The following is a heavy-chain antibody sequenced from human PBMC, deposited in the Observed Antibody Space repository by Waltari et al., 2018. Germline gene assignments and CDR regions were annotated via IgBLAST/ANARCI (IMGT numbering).Heavy chain of an antibody. CDR1: GYIFTGYY. D-gene: IGHD3-10*01. J-gene: IGHJ5*02. V-gene: IGHV1-2*02. CDR2: INPKGGGT. Sequence: QVQLVQSGAEVKKPGASVKVSCKASGYIFTGYYIHWVRQAPGQGLQWMGWINPKGGGTYYAQKFQGRVTMTRDTSISTAYMELISLRSDDTAVDYCARGGVQGVIIDDNWFDPWGQGTLVTVSS. CDR3: ARGGVQGVIIDDNWFDP.